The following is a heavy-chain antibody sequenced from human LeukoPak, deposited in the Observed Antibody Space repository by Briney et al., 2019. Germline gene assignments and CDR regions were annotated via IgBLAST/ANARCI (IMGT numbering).Heavy chain of an antibody. CDR2: IYYKGNT. CDR3: AREPKPPAGGQLGIFDS. Sequence: SETLSLTCTVSGGSISSRSYYWGWIRQPPGKGLEWIGSIYYKGNTYFNPSLKSRVTISEDTSKNQFSLKLNSVTAADTAVYYCAREPKPPAGGQLGIFDSWGQGALVTVSS. V-gene: IGHV4-39*07. J-gene: IGHJ4*02. CDR1: GGSISSRSYY. D-gene: IGHD7-27*01.